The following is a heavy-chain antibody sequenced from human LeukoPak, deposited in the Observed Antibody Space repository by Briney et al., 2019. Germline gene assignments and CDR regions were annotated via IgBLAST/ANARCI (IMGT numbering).Heavy chain of an antibody. CDR2: IYYSGNT. CDR3: ARHVAHGDYAADYYYYYYMDV. D-gene: IGHD4-17*01. Sequence: PSETLSLTCTVSGGSISSSSYYWGWIRQPPGKGLEWIGSIYYSGNTYYNPSLKSRVTISVDTSKNQFSLKLSSVTAADTAVYYCARHVAHGDYAADYYYYYYMDVWGKGTTVTISS. V-gene: IGHV4-39*01. CDR1: GGSISSSSYY. J-gene: IGHJ6*03.